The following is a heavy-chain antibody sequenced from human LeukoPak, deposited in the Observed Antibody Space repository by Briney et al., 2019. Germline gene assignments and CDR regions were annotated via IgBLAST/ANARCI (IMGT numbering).Heavy chain of an antibody. J-gene: IGHJ4*02. Sequence: GGSLRLSCTASGLTFSTSGFNWVRQAPGKGLEWVASIGPTGSDRHHADSIKGRFTISRDNANNFLYLQMNSLRAEDTAVYYCATETNGRHYDYWGQGTLLTVSS. V-gene: IGHV3-21*06. D-gene: IGHD1-14*01. CDR3: ATETNGRHYDY. CDR2: IGPTGSDR. CDR1: GLTFSTSG.